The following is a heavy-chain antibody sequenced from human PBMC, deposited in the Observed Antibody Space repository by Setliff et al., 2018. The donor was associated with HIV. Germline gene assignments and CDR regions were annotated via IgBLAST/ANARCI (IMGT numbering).Heavy chain of an antibody. J-gene: IGHJ5*02. CDR2: IYNTETT. Sequence: SETLSLTCIVSGAPISSGTWSWIRQPPGKGLQWIGFIYNTETTNYNPSLKRRVTISLDTSKNQFSLKLTSLTAADTAVYYCARGGTSSNWFDPWGQGTLVTVSS. CDR1: GAPISSGT. D-gene: IGHD2-2*01. CDR3: ARGGTSSNWFDP. V-gene: IGHV4-59*01.